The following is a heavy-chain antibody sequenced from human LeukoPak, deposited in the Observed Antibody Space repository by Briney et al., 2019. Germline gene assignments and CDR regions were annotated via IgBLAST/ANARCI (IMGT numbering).Heavy chain of an antibody. J-gene: IGHJ3*02. CDR3: ARAKTEGDAFDI. V-gene: IGHV4-59*01. Sequence: SETLSLTCTVSGGSISSYYWSWIRQPPGTGLEWIGYIYYSGSTNYNPSLKSRVTISVDTSKNQFSLKLSSVTAADTAVYYCARAKTEGDAFDIWGQGTMVTVSS. CDR1: GGSISSYY. CDR2: IYYSGST.